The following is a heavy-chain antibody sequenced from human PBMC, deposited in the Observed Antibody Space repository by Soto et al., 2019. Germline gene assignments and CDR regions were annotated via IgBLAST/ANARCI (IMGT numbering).Heavy chain of an antibody. CDR3: ARGGQQWLGNFDY. CDR1: GFTFSSYG. D-gene: IGHD6-19*01. CDR2: IWYDGSNK. V-gene: IGHV3-33*01. Sequence: GGSLRLSCAASGFTFSSYGMHWVRQAPGKGLEWVAVIWYDGSNKYYADSVKGRFTISRDNSKNTLYLQMNSLRAEDTAVYYCARGGQQWLGNFDYWGQGTLVTVSS. J-gene: IGHJ4*02.